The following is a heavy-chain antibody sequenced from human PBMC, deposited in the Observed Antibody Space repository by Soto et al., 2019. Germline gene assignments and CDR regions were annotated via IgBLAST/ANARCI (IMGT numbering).Heavy chain of an antibody. D-gene: IGHD6-19*01. CDR3: AREDYRSGCDS. CDR2: MYYSGST. Sequence: SETLSLTCTVSGGSVNSGGSYWSWIRQPPGKGLEWIGYMYYSGSTNYNPSLKSRVTISVDMSKNQFSLKLTSVTAADTAVYYCAREDYRSGCDSWGQGTLVTVSS. V-gene: IGHV4-61*08. J-gene: IGHJ4*02. CDR1: GGSVNSGGSY.